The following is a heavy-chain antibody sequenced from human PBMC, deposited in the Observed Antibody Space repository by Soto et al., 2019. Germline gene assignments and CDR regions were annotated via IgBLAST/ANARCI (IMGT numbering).Heavy chain of an antibody. CDR2: INSDGSST. J-gene: IGHJ4*02. CDR3: AGGYQE. V-gene: IGHV3-74*01. CDR1: GFPFSTYW. Sequence: EEHLVQSGGGLVQPGGSLRLSCAASGFPFSTYWMHWVRQVPGQGLVWVSRINSDGSSTIYADFVKGRYTISRDNAKNTLQLKMNSLRVDDTAIYYCAGGYQEWGQGDLVTVSS. D-gene: IGHD5-12*01.